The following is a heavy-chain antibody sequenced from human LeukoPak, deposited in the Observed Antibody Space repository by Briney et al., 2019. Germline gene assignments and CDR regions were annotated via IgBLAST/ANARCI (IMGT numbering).Heavy chain of an antibody. Sequence: GGSLRLSCVASGFTFSNYEMLWVRQGAGGGLEWVSAIGSTGDTYYTGSVQGRFTISRENAKNSLYLQMNSLRAGDTAVYFCARDLGTGSVYTNRFDPWGQGTLVTVSS. J-gene: IGHJ5*02. CDR3: ARDLGTGSVYTNRFDP. D-gene: IGHD5/OR15-5a*01. CDR2: IGSTGDT. V-gene: IGHV3-13*01. CDR1: GFTFSNYE.